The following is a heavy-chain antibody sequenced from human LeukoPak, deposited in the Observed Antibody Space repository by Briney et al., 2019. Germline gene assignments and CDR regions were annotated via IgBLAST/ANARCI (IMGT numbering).Heavy chain of an antibody. V-gene: IGHV1-18*01. CDR1: GYTFTSYG. CDR2: ISAYNGNT. J-gene: IGHJ3*02. Sequence: ASVKVSCKASGYTFTSYGISWVRQAPGQGLEWMGWISAYNGNTNYAQKLQGRVTMTTDTSTSTAHMELRSLRSDDTAVYYCARDLGSGTRDDAFDIWGQGTMVTVSS. D-gene: IGHD6-19*01. CDR3: ARDLGSGTRDDAFDI.